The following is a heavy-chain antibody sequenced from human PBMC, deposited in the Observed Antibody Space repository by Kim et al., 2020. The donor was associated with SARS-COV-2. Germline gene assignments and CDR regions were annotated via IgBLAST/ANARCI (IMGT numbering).Heavy chain of an antibody. J-gene: IGHJ5*02. CDR1: GGSISSYY. CDR2: IYYSGST. CDR3: ARQGSYGSNWFDP. Sequence: SQTLSLTCTVSGGSISSYYWSWIRQPPGKGLEWIGYIYYSGSTNYNPSLKSRVTISVDTSKNQFSLKLSSVTAADTAVYYCARQGSYGSNWFDPWGQGTLVTVSS. V-gene: IGHV4-59*08. D-gene: IGHD5-18*01.